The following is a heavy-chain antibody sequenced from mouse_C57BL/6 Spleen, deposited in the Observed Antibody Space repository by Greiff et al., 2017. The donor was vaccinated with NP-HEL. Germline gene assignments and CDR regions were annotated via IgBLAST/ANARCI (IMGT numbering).Heavy chain of an antibody. CDR2: IHPNSGST. V-gene: IGHV1-64*01. CDR3: AREGRGYFDY. J-gene: IGHJ2*01. D-gene: IGHD1-1*01. CDR1: GYTFTSYW. Sequence: VQLQQPGAELVKPGASVKLSCKASGYTFTSYWMHWVKQRPGQGLEWIGMIHPNSGSTDYNEKFKSKATLTVDKSSSTAYMQLSSLTSEDSAVYYCAREGRGYFDYWGQGTTLTVSS.